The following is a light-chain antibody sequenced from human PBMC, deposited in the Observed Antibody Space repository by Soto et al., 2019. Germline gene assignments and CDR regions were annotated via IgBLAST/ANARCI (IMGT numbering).Light chain of an antibody. CDR2: GAS. Sequence: EIVLTQSPGTLSLSPGERATLSCRASQSVSSSYLAWYQQKPGQAPRLLIYGASNRATGIPDRFSGSGSGTDFTLTISRLEPEDFALYYCQQYGRSPFTFGPGTKVDI. V-gene: IGKV3-20*01. J-gene: IGKJ3*01. CDR3: QQYGRSPFT. CDR1: QSVSSSY.